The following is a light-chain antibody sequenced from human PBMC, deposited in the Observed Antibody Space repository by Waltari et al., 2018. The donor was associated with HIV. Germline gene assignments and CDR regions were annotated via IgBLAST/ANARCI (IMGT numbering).Light chain of an antibody. CDR2: GAS. V-gene: IGKV3-20*01. CDR1: QSVRSRS. J-gene: IGKJ1*01. CDR3: QQYGSSQT. Sequence: EIVSTQSPGTLSLSPGARATLSCRASQSVRSRSLAWYQQKPGQAPRLLIYGASTRATGIPDRFIGSGSGTDFTLTISRLEPEDFAVYYCQQYGSSQTFGQGTKVEIK.